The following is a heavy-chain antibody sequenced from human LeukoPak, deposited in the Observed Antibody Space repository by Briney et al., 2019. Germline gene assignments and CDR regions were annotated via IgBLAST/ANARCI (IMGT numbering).Heavy chain of an antibody. CDR3: ARAAAGRGYFQH. CDR1: GFTLSSYE. D-gene: IGHD6-13*01. CDR2: ISSSGSTI. V-gene: IGHV3-48*03. Sequence: GGSLRLSCAASGFTLSSYEMNWVRQAPGKGLEWVSYISSSGSTIYYADSVKGRFTISRDNAKNSLYLQMNSLRAEDTAVYYCARAAAGRGYFQHWGQGTLVTVSS. J-gene: IGHJ1*01.